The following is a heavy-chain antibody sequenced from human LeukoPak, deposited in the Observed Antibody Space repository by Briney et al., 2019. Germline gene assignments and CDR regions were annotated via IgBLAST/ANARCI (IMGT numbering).Heavy chain of an antibody. CDR1: GYTHTELS. J-gene: IGHJ4*02. Sequence: ASVKVSCKVSGYTHTELSMHWVRQAPGKGGEWRGGFDPEDGVTVYAQKFQGRVTMTEHTSTDTAYVELSSLRSEDTAVYYCATDRGGDFDYWGQGTLVTVSS. D-gene: IGHD4-17*01. CDR2: FDPEDGVT. CDR3: ATDRGGDFDY. V-gene: IGHV1-24*01.